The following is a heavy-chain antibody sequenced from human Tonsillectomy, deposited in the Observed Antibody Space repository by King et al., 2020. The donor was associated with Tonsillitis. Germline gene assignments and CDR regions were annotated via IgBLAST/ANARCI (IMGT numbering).Heavy chain of an antibody. CDR2: ITSSSTYI. Sequence: VQLVESGGGLVKPGGSLRLSCAASGFTFSSYSMNWVRQAPGKGLEWFSSITSSSTYIYYADSVKGRFTISRDNAMNSLYLQMNSLRGEDTAVYYCARDIHSLNFDYWGQGTLVTVSS. J-gene: IGHJ4*02. V-gene: IGHV3-21*01. CDR3: ARDIHSLNFDY. D-gene: IGHD3-9*01. CDR1: GFTFSSYS.